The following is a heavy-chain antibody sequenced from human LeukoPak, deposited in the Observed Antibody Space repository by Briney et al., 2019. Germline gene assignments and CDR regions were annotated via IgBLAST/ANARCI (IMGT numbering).Heavy chain of an antibody. CDR2: ISSSGGVI. D-gene: IGHD6-13*01. Sequence: GGSLRLSCAGSGFTFSSYEMNWVRQAPGKGLEWISYISSSGGVIYYADSVKGRFTISRDNAKNSLYLQMNSLRDEDTAVYYCARDRSSSAAPSLSYWGQGTLVTVSS. V-gene: IGHV3-48*03. J-gene: IGHJ4*02. CDR1: GFTFSSYE. CDR3: ARDRSSSAAPSLSY.